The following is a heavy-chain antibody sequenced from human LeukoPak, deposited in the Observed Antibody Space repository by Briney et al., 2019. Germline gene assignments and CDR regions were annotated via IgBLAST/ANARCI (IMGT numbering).Heavy chain of an antibody. CDR3: AREYSSSGGDWFDP. J-gene: IGHJ5*02. CDR2: ISAYNGNT. D-gene: IGHD6-13*01. CDR1: GYTFTSYG. Sequence: ASVKVSCKASGYTFTSYGISWVRQAPGQRLEWMGWISAYNGNTNYAQKLQGRVTMTTDTSTSTAYMELRSLRSDDTAVYYCAREYSSSGGDWFDPWGQGTLVTVSS. V-gene: IGHV1-18*01.